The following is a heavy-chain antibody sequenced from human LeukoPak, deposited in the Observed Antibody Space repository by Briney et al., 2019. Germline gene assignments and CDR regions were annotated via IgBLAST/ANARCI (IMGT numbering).Heavy chain of an antibody. CDR1: GGSISSSSYY. V-gene: IGHV4-39*07. D-gene: IGHD6-19*01. Sequence: PSETLSLTCTVSGGSISSSSYYWGWIRQPPGKGLEWIGSIYYSGSTYYNPSLKSRVTISKDTSKNQFSLELNSVTAADTAVYYCARRPAGYSSGWCDYWGQGTLVTISS. J-gene: IGHJ4*02. CDR2: IYYSGST. CDR3: ARRPAGYSSGWCDY.